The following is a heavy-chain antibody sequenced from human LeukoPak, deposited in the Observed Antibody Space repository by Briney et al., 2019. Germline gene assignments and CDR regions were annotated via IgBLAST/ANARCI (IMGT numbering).Heavy chain of an antibody. Sequence: GGSLRLSCEVSGFSVTSNYMSWVRQAPGKGPEWVSVLCNGGTTYYADSVKGRFTVSRGNSKNTLYLQMSSLRAEDTALYYCAKYCSSSSCSNRGAYYGMDVWGQGTTVTVSS. CDR3: AKYCSSSSCSNRGAYYGMDV. CDR1: GFSVTSNY. D-gene: IGHD2-2*01. J-gene: IGHJ6*02. V-gene: IGHV3-53*01. CDR2: LCNGGTT.